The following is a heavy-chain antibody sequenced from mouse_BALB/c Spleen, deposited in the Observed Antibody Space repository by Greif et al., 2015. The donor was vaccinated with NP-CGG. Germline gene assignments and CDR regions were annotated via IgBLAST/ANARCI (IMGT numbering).Heavy chain of an antibody. CDR1: GYTFSSYW. CDR2: ILPGSGST. CDR3: ARFGAY. D-gene: IGHD3-1*01. J-gene: IGHJ3*01. V-gene: IGHV1-9*01. Sequence: QVQLQQSGAELMKTGASVKISCKASGYTFSSYWIEWVKQRPGHGLEWIGEILPGSGSTNYNEKFKGKATFTADTSSNAAYMQLSSLASEDSAVYYCARFGAYWGQGTLVTVSA.